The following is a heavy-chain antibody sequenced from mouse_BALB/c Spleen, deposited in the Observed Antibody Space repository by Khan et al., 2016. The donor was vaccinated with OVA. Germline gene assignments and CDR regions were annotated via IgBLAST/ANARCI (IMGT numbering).Heavy chain of an antibody. J-gene: IGHJ2*01. CDR2: ISYSGST. CDR3: ARTARIKY. CDR1: GYSITSGYG. D-gene: IGHD1-2*01. V-gene: IGHV3-2*02. Sequence: EVQLPASLPGLVKPSQSLSLTCTVTGYSITSGYGWNWIRQFPGNKLEWMGYISYSGSTNYNPSLKSRISITRDTSKNQFFLQLNSVTTEDTATYYCARTARIKYWGQGTTLTVSS.